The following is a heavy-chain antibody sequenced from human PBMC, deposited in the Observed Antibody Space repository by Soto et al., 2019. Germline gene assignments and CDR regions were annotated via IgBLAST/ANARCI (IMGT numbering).Heavy chain of an antibody. V-gene: IGHV1-69*01. Sequence: QVQLVQSGAEVKKPGSSVKVSCKASGGTFSRYAISWVRQAHGKGLEWMGGIIPIFGTANYAQKFQGRVTITADESTSTAYMELSSLRSEDTALYYCARGGDYDGSGSYVYWGQGTLVTFYS. CDR1: GGTFSRYA. D-gene: IGHD3-10*01. J-gene: IGHJ4*02. CDR2: IIPIFGTA. CDR3: ARGGDYDGSGSYVY.